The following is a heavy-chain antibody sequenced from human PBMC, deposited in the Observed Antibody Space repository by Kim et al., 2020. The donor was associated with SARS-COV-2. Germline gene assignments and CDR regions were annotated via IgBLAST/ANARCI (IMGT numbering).Heavy chain of an antibody. CDR1: GFTFSDYY. CDR3: ASGLLGSYGSY. Sequence: GGSLRLSCAASGFTFSDYYMSWIRQAPGKGLEWVSYISSSSSYTNYADSVKGRFTISRDNAKNSLYLQMNSLRAEDTAVYYCASGLLGSYGSYWGQGTLVTVSS. CDR2: ISSSSSYT. V-gene: IGHV3-11*03. D-gene: IGHD5-18*01. J-gene: IGHJ4*02.